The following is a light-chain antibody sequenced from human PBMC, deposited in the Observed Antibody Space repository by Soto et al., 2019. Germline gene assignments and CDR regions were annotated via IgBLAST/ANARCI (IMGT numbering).Light chain of an antibody. CDR1: QSVGTT. V-gene: IGKV3-15*01. CDR2: DEI. CDR3: QQHDAWPLT. J-gene: IGKJ5*01. Sequence: EIVMTQSPATLSLSPGEGATLSCRASQSVGTTFAWYQQKPGQTPRLLIYDEIIRAPDGPARVSGSWSGTEFTLNIRSLQSEDFAVYYCQQHDAWPLTFGGGTRLEI.